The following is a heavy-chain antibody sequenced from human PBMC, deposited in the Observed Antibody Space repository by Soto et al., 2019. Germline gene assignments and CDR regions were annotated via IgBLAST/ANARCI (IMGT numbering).Heavy chain of an antibody. J-gene: IGHJ6*04. Sequence: SETLSLTWTVSGGSISSSSYYWGWIRQPPGKGLEWIGSIYYSGSTYYNPSLKSRVTISGDTSKNQFSLKLSSVTAADTAVYYCAAGGIGSYRLRWNYYYGMDVWGKGTTGTV. V-gene: IGHV4-39*01. D-gene: IGHD1-26*01. CDR2: IYYSGST. CDR1: GGSISSSSYY. CDR3: AAGGIGSYRLRWNYYYGMDV.